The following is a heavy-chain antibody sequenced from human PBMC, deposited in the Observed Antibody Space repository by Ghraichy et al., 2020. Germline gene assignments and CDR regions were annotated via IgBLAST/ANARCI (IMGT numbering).Heavy chain of an antibody. CDR1: GFSFSDYG. V-gene: IGHV3-30*18. CDR3: AKDRSGRTLHYYYGMDV. Sequence: GGSLRLSCAASGFSFSDYGMEWVRQTPGKGLEWVAVISYEGSIKYYADSVKGRFTISRDNSKNTLSLEMSSLRTEDTAVYYCAKDRSGRTLHYYYGMDVWGQGTTVTVSS. J-gene: IGHJ6*02. D-gene: IGHD1-26*01. CDR2: ISYEGSIK.